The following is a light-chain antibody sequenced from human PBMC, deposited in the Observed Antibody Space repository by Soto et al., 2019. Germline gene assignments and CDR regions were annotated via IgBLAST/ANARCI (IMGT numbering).Light chain of an antibody. CDR3: AAWDDSLEGYV. CDR1: TSNIGGNP. CDR2: TND. V-gene: IGLV1-44*01. Sequence: QSVLTQPPSASGTPGQRVAISCSGSTSNIGGNPVNWYQQLPGAAPKLLIYTNDQRPSGVPDRFSGSKSGTSVSLAISGLQSEDEADYYCAAWDDSLEGYVFGAGTKVTVL. J-gene: IGLJ1*01.